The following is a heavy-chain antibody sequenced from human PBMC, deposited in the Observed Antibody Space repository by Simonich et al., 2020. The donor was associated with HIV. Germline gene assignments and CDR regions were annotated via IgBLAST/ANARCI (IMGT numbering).Heavy chain of an antibody. CDR2: ITYDGSNK. J-gene: IGHJ4*02. CDR1: GFTFSSYD. CDR3: ASGGSISSVWADDY. Sequence: QVQLVESGGGVVQPGRSLRLSCAASGFTFSSYDMHWVRQAPGKGLEWVAVITYDGSNKYYADSVKGRFNISRDNSKNTLYLQMNSLRAEDTAVYYCASGGSISSVWADDYWGQGTLVTVSS. D-gene: IGHD3-16*01. V-gene: IGHV3-30*07.